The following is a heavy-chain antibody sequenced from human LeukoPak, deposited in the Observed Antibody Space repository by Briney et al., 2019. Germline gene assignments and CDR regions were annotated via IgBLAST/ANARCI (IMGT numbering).Heavy chain of an antibody. J-gene: IGHJ5*02. Sequence: SVKVSCKASGGTFSSYAISWVRQAPGQGLEWMGGIIPIFGTANYAQKLQGRVTMTTDTSTSTAYMELRSLRSDDTAVYYCARRLDAGYNWFDPWGQGTLVTVSS. CDR2: IIPIFGTA. CDR1: GGTFSSYA. CDR3: ARRLDAGYNWFDP. D-gene: IGHD1-1*01. V-gene: IGHV1-69*05.